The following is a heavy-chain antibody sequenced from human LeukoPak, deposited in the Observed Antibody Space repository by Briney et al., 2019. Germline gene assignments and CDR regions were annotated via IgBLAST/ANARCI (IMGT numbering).Heavy chain of an antibody. J-gene: IGHJ4*02. D-gene: IGHD3-22*01. CDR2: ISSSGSTI. CDR3: ARDRRYYYDSSGYYYFDY. Sequence: GGSLRLSCAASGFTFSDYYMSWIRQAPGKRLEWVSYISSSGSTIYYADSVKGRFTISRDNAKNSLYLQMNSLRAEDTAVYYCARDRRYYYDSSGYYYFDYWGQGTLVTVSS. V-gene: IGHV3-11*04. CDR1: GFTFSDYY.